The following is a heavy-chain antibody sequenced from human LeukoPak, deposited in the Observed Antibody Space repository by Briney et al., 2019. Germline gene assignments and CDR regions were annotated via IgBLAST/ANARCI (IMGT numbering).Heavy chain of an antibody. V-gene: IGHV3-7*01. J-gene: IGHJ4*02. D-gene: IGHD3-22*01. CDR3: ARRAYDSRPEAPTDY. CDR1: GFSFSNYW. CDR2: IRQDGSEK. Sequence: PGGSLRLSCAASGFSFSNYWMEWVRQAPGKGLEWVANIRQDGSEKYYVDSVKGQFTISRDNAKDSLYLQMNSLRAEDTAVYFCARRAYDSRPEAPTDYWGQGTLVTVSS.